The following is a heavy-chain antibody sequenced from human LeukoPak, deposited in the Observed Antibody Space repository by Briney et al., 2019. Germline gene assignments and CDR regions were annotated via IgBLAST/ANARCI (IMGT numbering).Heavy chain of an antibody. D-gene: IGHD3-22*01. J-gene: IGHJ4*02. CDR2: ISDTDAAT. CDR3: AKSDYYDSSGYLRPFDY. Sequence: GGSLRLSCGASGFTFSNYAMTWVRQAPGKGLEWVSIISDTDAATDYTDSVKGRFTISRDNSKNILYLEMNSLRVEDTAVYYCAKSDYYDSSGYLRPFDYWGQGTLVTVSS. V-gene: IGHV3-23*01. CDR1: GFTFSNYA.